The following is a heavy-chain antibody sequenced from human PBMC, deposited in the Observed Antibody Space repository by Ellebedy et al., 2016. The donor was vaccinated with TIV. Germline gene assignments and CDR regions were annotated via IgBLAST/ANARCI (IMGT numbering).Heavy chain of an antibody. Sequence: GESLKISCAVSGFAFSSYWMSWVRQAPGKGLEWVSLIYSVGDTYYADSVKGRFTVSRDNSQNTLYLQMTSLRVDDTAVYYCATDPDGVYGDTSAYWGRGTLVTVSS. CDR1: GFAFSSYW. CDR2: IYSVGDT. V-gene: IGHV3-53*01. D-gene: IGHD4-17*01. J-gene: IGHJ4*02. CDR3: ATDPDGVYGDTSAY.